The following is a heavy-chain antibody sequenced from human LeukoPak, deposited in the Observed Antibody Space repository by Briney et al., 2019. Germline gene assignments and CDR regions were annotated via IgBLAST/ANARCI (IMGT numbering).Heavy chain of an antibody. D-gene: IGHD1-26*01. CDR3: ARDLLGWELHYFDY. J-gene: IGHJ4*02. CDR2: ISYDGTKK. Sequence: GGSLRLSCATSGFTFSRYAMNWVRQAPGKGLGWVAVISYDGTKKYYADSVQGRFTISRDNARNSLYLQMNSLRAEDTAVYYCARDLLGWELHYFDYWGQGTLVTVSS. V-gene: IGHV3-30*04. CDR1: GFTFSRYA.